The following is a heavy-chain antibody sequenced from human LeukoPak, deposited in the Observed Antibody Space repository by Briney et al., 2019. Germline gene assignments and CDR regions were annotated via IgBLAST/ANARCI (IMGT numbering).Heavy chain of an antibody. Sequence: GRSLRLSCAASGFTFSSYGMHWVRQAPGKGLEWVAVISYDGSNKYYADSVKGRFTISRDNSKNTLYLQMNSLRAEDTATFYCAKAFGSSWSLFHYWGQGTLVTVSS. CDR3: AKAFGSSWSLFHY. J-gene: IGHJ4*02. CDR2: ISYDGSNK. D-gene: IGHD6-13*01. V-gene: IGHV3-30*18. CDR1: GFTFSSYG.